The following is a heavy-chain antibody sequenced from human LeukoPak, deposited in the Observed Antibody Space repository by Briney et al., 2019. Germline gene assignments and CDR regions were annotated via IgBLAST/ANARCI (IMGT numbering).Heavy chain of an antibody. Sequence: ASVKVSCKASGYTFTGYYMHWVRQAPGQGLEWMRWINPNSGGTNYAQKFQGRVTMTRDTSISTAYMELSRLRSDDTAVYYCAREDTTTPGFDYWGQGTLVTVSS. CDR2: INPNSGGT. CDR1: GYTFTGYY. V-gene: IGHV1-2*02. CDR3: AREDTTTPGFDY. D-gene: IGHD5-18*01. J-gene: IGHJ4*02.